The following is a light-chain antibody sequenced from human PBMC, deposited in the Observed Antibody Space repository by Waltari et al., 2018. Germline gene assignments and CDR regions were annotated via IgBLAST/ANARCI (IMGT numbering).Light chain of an antibody. CDR2: YVR. Sequence: QQHRVKAPKLMISYVRNRPSGVSNRFSGSKSGNTASLTISWLQAEDEADYYCSSYTSSSTLVCGGGTKLTVL. V-gene: IGLV2-14*03. CDR3: SSYTSSSTLV. J-gene: IGLJ2*01.